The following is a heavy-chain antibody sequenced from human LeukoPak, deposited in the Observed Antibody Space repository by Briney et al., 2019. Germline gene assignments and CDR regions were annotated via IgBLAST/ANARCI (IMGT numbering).Heavy chain of an antibody. J-gene: IGHJ6*02. CDR1: GGSTSSDY. CDR3: ARQRRYGEVYYYGMDV. D-gene: IGHD3-3*01. CDR2: VYNSGDN. Sequence: SETLSLTCTVSGGSTSSDYWSWIRQSPGKGLEWVGYVYNSGDNCKNPSLKSRVTILLDPSNNQCSLKLTSVTAADTAVYYCARQRRYGEVYYYGMDVWGQGTTVTVSS. V-gene: IGHV4-59*08.